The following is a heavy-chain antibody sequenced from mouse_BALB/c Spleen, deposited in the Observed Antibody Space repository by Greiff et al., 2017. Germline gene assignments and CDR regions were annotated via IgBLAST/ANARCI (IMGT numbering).Heavy chain of an antibody. Sequence: VQLQQPGAELVKPGASVKLSCKASGYTFTSYWMHWVKQRPGQGLEWIGEINPSNGRTNYNEKFKSKATLTVDKSSSTAYMQLSSLTSEDSAVYYCAKGWGMGKADYWGQGTTRTVSS. CDR2: INPSNGRT. V-gene: IGHV1S81*02. CDR3: AKGWGMGKADY. J-gene: IGHJ2*01. D-gene: IGHD3-2*02. CDR1: GYTFTSYW.